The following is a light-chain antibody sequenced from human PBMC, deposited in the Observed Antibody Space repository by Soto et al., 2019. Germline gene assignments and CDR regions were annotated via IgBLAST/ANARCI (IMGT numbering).Light chain of an antibody. CDR3: QQRDNWPWT. J-gene: IGKJ1*01. Sequence: EIVMAQSPATLSVSPWERAAFSCRASRRVSSYLAWYQQKAGQAPRLLIYDASNRAAGTPARFSGSGSGTDFTLTISSLEPEDFAVYYCQQRDNWPWTFGQGTKVDI. V-gene: IGKV3-11*01. CDR1: RRVSSY. CDR2: DAS.